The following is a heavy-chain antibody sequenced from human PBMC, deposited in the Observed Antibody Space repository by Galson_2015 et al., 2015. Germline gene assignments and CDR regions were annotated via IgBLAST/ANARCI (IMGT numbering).Heavy chain of an antibody. J-gene: IGHJ4*02. CDR3: ARGAWPAAYYFDY. Sequence: SLRLSCAASGFTFSSYWMSWVRQAPGKGLEWVANLKQDGSEKYYVDSVKGRFTISRDNAKNSLYLQMNSLRAEDTAVYYCARGAWPAAYYFDYWGQGTLVTVSS. CDR1: GFTFSSYW. D-gene: IGHD2-2*01. V-gene: IGHV3-7*03. CDR2: LKQDGSEK.